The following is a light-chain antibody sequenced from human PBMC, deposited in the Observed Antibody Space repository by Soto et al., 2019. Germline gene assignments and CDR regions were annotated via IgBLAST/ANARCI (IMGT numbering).Light chain of an antibody. CDR1: QSVLYSSNNKNY. CDR3: QQYYSTPRT. V-gene: IGKV4-1*01. Sequence: DIVMTQSPDSLAVSLGERATINCKSSQSVLYSSNNKNYLAWYQQKPGQPPKLLIYWASTRESGVPDRFSGSGSGTDFTLPSSSLQAEDVAVYYCQQYYSTPRTFGQGTKVEI. CDR2: WAS. J-gene: IGKJ1*01.